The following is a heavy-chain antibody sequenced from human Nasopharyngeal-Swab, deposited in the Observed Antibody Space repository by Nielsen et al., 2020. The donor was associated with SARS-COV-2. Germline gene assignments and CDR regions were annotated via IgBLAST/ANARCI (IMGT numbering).Heavy chain of an antibody. J-gene: IGHJ3*02. Sequence: VRQAAGKGLVWVAVISYDGSNKYYADSVKGRFTISRDNSKNTLYLQMNSLRAEDTAMYYCARSGDYCSSTSCYLSDAFDIWGQGTMVTVSS. CDR3: ARSGDYCSSTSCYLSDAFDI. CDR2: ISYDGSNK. V-gene: IGHV3-30-3*01. D-gene: IGHD2-2*01.